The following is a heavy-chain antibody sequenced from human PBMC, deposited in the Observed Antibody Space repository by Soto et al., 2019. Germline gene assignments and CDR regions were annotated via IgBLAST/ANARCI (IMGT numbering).Heavy chain of an antibody. V-gene: IGHV3-23*01. D-gene: IGHD1-1*01. CDR1: GFTFSNFA. Sequence: QLLESGGGFVQPGGSLRLSCVASGFTFSNFAMAWVRQAPGEGLEWVSAISGSGDDTFYADSMKGRFTISRDNSKDTLYLQINSLRAEDTAVYYCANPMPKTGTTVGVWGQGTLVTVSS. J-gene: IGHJ4*02. CDR2: ISGSGDDT. CDR3: ANPMPKTGTTVGV.